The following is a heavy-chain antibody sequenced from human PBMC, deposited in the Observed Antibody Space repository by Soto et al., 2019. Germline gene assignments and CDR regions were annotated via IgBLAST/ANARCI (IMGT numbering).Heavy chain of an antibody. CDR3: TTAAYSYGYPLDY. Sequence: TVSSNYMSWVRQAPGKGLEWVSVIYSGGSTDYAAPVKGRFTISRDDSKNTLYLQMNSLKTEDTAVYYCTTAAYSYGYPLDYWGQGTLVTVSS. J-gene: IGHJ4*02. CDR2: IYSGGST. CDR1: TVSSNY. V-gene: IGHV3-53*01. D-gene: IGHD5-18*01.